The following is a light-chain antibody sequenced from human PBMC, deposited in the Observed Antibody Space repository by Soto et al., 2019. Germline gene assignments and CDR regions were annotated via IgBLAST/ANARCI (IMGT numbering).Light chain of an antibody. CDR2: GAS. V-gene: IGKV3-20*01. CDR1: QSVSSGF. CDR3: QQYGSSPGT. J-gene: IGKJ1*01. Sequence: EIVLTQSPGTLSLSPGERATLSCRASQSVSSGFLAWYQQKPGQAPGLLIYGASTRATGIPARFSGSGSGTDFTLTISRLEAEDSAVYYCQQYGSSPGTFXQGTKADIK.